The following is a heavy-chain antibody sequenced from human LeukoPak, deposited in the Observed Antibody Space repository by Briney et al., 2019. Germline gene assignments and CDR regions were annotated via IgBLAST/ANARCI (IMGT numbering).Heavy chain of an antibody. CDR1: GFTFSTYE. J-gene: IGHJ6*04. V-gene: IGHV3-48*03. Sequence: GGSLRLSCAASGFTFSTYEMNWVRQAPGKGLEWVSYISSSGSTIYYAESVKGRFTISRDNAKNSLYLQMNSLRAEDTAVYYCAELGITMIGGVWGKGTTVTISS. D-gene: IGHD3-10*02. CDR3: AELGITMIGGV. CDR2: ISSSGSTI.